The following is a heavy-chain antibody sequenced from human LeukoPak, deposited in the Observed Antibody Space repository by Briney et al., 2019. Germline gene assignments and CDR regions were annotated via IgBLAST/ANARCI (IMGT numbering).Heavy chain of an antibody. V-gene: IGHV1-69*13. CDR1: GGTFSSYA. Sequence: SVKVSCKASGGTFSSYAISWVRQAPGQGLEWMGGIIPIFGTANYVQKFQGRVTITADESTSTAYMELSSLRSEDTAVYYCARVKSSNLYYFDYWGQGTLVTVSS. D-gene: IGHD1-14*01. CDR2: IIPIFGTA. J-gene: IGHJ4*02. CDR3: ARVKSSNLYYFDY.